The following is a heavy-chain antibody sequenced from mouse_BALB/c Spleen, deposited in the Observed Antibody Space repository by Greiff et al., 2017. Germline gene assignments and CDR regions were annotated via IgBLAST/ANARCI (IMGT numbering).Heavy chain of an antibody. J-gene: IGHJ2*01. V-gene: IGHV14-4*02. CDR2: IDPENGDT. CDR1: GFNIKDYY. D-gene: IGHD1-1*01. Sequence: VQLQQSGAELVRPGASVKLSCTASGFNIKDYYMHWVKQRPEQGLEWIGWIDPENGDTEYAPKFQGKATMTADTSSNTAYLQLSSLTSEDTAVYYCNIHGSSPYYFDYWGQGTTLTVSS. CDR3: NIHGSSPYYFDY.